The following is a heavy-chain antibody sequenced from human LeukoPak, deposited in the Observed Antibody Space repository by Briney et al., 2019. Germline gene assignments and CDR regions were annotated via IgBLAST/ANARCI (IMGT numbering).Heavy chain of an antibody. J-gene: IGHJ5*02. CDR3: ARAGIPGYCTNVTCSNWLDP. D-gene: IGHD2-8*01. CDR2: IIPMFATP. Sequence: SVKVSCKASGYTFTGYYMHWVRQAPGQGLEWMGGIIPMFATPNYAQRLRGRVTITADKSTTTAYMELSSLRSEDTAVYYCARAGIPGYCTNVTCSNWLDPWGQGTLVTVSS. CDR1: GYTFTGYY. V-gene: IGHV1-69*06.